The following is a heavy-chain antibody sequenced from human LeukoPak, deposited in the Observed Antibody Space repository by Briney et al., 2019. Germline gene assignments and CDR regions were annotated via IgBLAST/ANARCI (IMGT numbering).Heavy chain of an antibody. CDR1: GFTFSSYA. J-gene: IGHJ4*02. CDR3: ARLITMVRGVLFDY. CDR2: IKQDGSEK. Sequence: GGSLRLSCAASGFTFSSYAMHWVRQAPGKGLEWVANIKQDGSEKYYVDSVKGRFTISRDNSKNTLYLQMNSLRAEDTAVYYCARLITMVRGVLFDYWGQGTLVTVSS. V-gene: IGHV3-7*01. D-gene: IGHD3-10*01.